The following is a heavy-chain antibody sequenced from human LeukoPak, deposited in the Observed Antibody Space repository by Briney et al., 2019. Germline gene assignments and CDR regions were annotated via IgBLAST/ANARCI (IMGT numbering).Heavy chain of an antibody. V-gene: IGHV3-66*01. CDR1: GFTVSSYY. J-gene: IGHJ3*02. Sequence: GGSLRLSCAASGFTVSSYYMSWVRQAPGKGLEGVSVIYSGGSTYYADSVKGRFTISRDNSKSTLYLQMNSLRAEDTAVYYCARDRGCGDCYPPANDAFDIWGQGAMVTVPS. CDR3: ARDRGCGDCYPPANDAFDI. CDR2: IYSGGST. D-gene: IGHD2-21*02.